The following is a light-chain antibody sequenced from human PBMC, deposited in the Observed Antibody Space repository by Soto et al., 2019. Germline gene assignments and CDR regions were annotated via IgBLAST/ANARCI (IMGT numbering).Light chain of an antibody. V-gene: IGKV3-20*01. CDR1: QSVSSSH. J-gene: IGKJ1*01. CDR3: QRYGG. Sequence: VLTPSPGTLSLSPGERATLSCRASQSVSSSHLAWYQQKPGQAPRLLIYSASSRATGIPDRFSGSGSGTDFTLTISRLEPEDFAVYYCQRYGGFGQGTKVDI. CDR2: SAS.